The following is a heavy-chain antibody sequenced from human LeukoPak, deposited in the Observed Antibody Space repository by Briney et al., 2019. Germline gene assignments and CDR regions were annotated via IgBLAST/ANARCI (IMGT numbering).Heavy chain of an antibody. CDR1: GFTFRNYA. CDR2: ISGSGGNT. D-gene: IGHD1-26*01. CDR3: AKDDGSYLDY. J-gene: IGHJ4*02. Sequence: GGSLRLSCAASGFTFRNYAMSWVRQAPGEGLEWVSGISGSGGNTHYADSVKGRFTISRDNSKNTLYLQMNSLRAEDTALYYCAKDDGSYLDYWGQGTLITVSS. V-gene: IGHV3-23*01.